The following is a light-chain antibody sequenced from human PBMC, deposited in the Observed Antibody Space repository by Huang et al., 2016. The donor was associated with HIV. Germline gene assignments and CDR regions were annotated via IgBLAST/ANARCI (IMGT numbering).Light chain of an antibody. CDR3: QQYNTYPWT. CDR2: EAS. CDR1: QSISTW. Sequence: DIQMAQSPSTLSASLGDRVTITCRASQSISTWLAWYQQKPGKAPKLLIYEASLLENGVPSRVSGSGSGTEFTLTINSLQPDDFGTYWCQQYNTYPWTFGQGAKVEIK. J-gene: IGKJ1*01. V-gene: IGKV1-5*03.